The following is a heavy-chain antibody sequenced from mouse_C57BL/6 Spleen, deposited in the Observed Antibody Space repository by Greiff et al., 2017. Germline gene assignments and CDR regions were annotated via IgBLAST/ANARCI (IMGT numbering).Heavy chain of an antibody. J-gene: IGHJ2*01. CDR1: GYTFTGYW. CDR2: ILPGSGST. Sequence: QVQLKESGAELMKPGASVKLSCKATGYTFTGYWIEWVKQRPGHGLEWIGEILPGSGSTNYNAKFKGKATLTADTSSNTAYMQLSSLTTEDSAIYYCARSYYCSSLDYWGQGTTLTVSS. D-gene: IGHD1-1*01. V-gene: IGHV1-9*01. CDR3: ARSYYCSSLDY.